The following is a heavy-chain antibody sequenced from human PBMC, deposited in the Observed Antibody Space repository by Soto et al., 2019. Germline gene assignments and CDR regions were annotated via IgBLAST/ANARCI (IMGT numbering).Heavy chain of an antibody. CDR1: GYTFANSW. D-gene: IGHD3-10*01. CDR2: IFPGDSDT. V-gene: IGHV5-51*01. CDR3: VRHLRARGVVRDGPFDY. J-gene: IGHJ4*02. Sequence: PGESLKISRQGSGYTFANSWLAWGRPMPGKGLEWLGNIFPGDSDTKYSPSFQGRVTLSADTSISTAYLHWSSLKASDTAIYFCVRHLRARGVVRDGPFDYWGQGTLVTVSS.